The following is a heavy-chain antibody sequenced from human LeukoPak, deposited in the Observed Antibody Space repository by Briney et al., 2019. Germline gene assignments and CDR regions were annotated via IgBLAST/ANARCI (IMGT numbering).Heavy chain of an antibody. J-gene: IGHJ4*02. D-gene: IGHD3-22*01. CDR3: ARLRRNTDKSGFYYYYDY. CDR2: INTVASYI. CDR1: GLTFSSFS. Sequence: GGSLRLSCAASGLTFSSFSFNWVRQGPGKGLEWVSSINTVASYIYYADSVKGRFTISRDNAKNSLYLQMNSLRAEDTGVYYCARLRRNTDKSGFYYYYDYWSQGTLVTVSS. V-gene: IGHV3-21*06.